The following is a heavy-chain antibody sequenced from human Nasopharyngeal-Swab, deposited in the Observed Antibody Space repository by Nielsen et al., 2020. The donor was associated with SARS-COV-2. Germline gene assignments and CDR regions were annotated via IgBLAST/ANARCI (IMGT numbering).Heavy chain of an antibody. CDR3: ARGLWSSLRLLGGMDV. D-gene: IGHD4/OR15-4a*01. CDR1: GFTFSDYY. CDR2: ISSSGSTI. Sequence: GESLKISCAASGFTFSDYYMSWIRQAPGKGLEWVSYISSSGSTIYYADPVKGRFTISRDNAKNSLYLQMNSLRAEDTAVYYCARGLWSSLRLLGGMDVWGQGTTVTVSS. V-gene: IGHV3-11*04. J-gene: IGHJ6*02.